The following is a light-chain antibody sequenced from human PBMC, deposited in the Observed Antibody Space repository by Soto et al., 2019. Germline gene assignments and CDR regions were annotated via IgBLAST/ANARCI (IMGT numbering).Light chain of an antibody. CDR2: DVS. CDR3: CSYTTSNTRQIV. Sequence: LTQPASVSGSPGQSITISCTGTSSDVGGYNYVSWYQHHPGKAPKLMIYDVSNRPSGVSNRFSGSKSGNTASLTISGLPPEDEADYYCCSYTTSNTRQIVFGTGTKVTVL. V-gene: IGLV2-14*03. J-gene: IGLJ1*01. CDR1: SSDVGGYNY.